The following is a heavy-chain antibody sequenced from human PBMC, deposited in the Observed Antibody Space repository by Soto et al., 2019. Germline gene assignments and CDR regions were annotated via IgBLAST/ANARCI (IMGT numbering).Heavy chain of an antibody. D-gene: IGHD2-21*01. CDR2: ISGSGGST. V-gene: IGHV3-23*01. Sequence: GGSLRLSCAASVFTFSSYAVSWVRQAPGKGLEWVSAISGSGGSTYYADSVKGRFTISRDNSKNTLYLQMNSLRAEDTAVYYCARSLIGDPPFFDYWGQGTLVTVSS. CDR1: VFTFSSYA. CDR3: ARSLIGDPPFFDY. J-gene: IGHJ4*02.